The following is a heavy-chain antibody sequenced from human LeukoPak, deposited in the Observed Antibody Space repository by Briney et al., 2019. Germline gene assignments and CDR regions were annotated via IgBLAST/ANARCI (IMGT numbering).Heavy chain of an antibody. CDR1: GFTLRGYG. CDR3: ARVVDDYYYYMDV. J-gene: IGHJ6*03. Sequence: GGSLRLSCAASGFTLRGYGMHWVRQAPGKGLEWVAFIRYDGSDKSYADSVKGRFTISRDNSKNTLYLQMNSLRAEDTAVYYCARVVDDYYYYMDVWGKGTTVTISS. V-gene: IGHV3-30*02. CDR2: IRYDGSDK. D-gene: IGHD3-10*01.